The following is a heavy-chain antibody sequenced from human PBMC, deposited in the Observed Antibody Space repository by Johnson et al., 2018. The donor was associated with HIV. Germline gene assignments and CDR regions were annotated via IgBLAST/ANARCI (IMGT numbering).Heavy chain of an antibody. CDR1: GFTFSNAW. CDR3: ARDRQAVRGTFDI. CDR2: IYSGGST. J-gene: IGHJ3*02. D-gene: IGHD6-19*01. Sequence: VQLVESGGGLVKPGGSLRLSCVASGFTFSNAWMSWVRQRQAPGKGLEWVSVIYSGGSTYYADSVKGRFTISRDNAKNSLYLQMNSLRAEDTALYYCARDRQAVRGTFDIWGQGTMVTVSS. V-gene: IGHV3-66*01.